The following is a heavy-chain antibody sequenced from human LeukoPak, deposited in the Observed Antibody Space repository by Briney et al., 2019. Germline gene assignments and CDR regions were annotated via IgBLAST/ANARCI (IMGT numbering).Heavy chain of an antibody. CDR3: ARGGAKGSFDY. CDR1: GRNFSTYW. CDR2: IKQDGSEK. V-gene: IGHV3-7*01. Sequence: GGSLRLSCAASGRNFSTYWMTWVRPVPGKGLEWVANIKQDGSEKYYVDSVKGGFTISIHNDKNSLYVQVNGLRDNGTSVYDFARGGAKGSFDYWGQGTLVTVSS. J-gene: IGHJ4*02.